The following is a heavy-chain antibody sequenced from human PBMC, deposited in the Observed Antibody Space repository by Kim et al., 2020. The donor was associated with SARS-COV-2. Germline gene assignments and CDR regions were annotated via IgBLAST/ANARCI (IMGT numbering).Heavy chain of an antibody. CDR1: GGSFSGYY. V-gene: IGHV4-34*01. J-gene: IGHJ5*02. D-gene: IGHD2-15*01. CDR3: ARRGGCSGGSCYFRSVWFDP. Sequence: SETLSLTCAVYGGSFSGYYWSWIRQPPGKGLEWIGEINHSGSTNYNPSLKSRVTISVDTSKNQFSLKLSSVTAADTAVYYCARRGGCSGGSCYFRSVWFDPWGQGTLVTVSS. CDR2: INHSGST.